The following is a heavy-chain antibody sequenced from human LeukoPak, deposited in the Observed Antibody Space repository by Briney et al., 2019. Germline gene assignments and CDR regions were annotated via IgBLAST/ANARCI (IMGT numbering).Heavy chain of an antibody. V-gene: IGHV3-30*03. CDR2: ISYDGSNK. CDR1: GFTFSSYG. CDR3: ARDGRTRFITMIVVVHAFDI. J-gene: IGHJ3*02. Sequence: QPGGSLRLSCAASGFTFSSYGMHWVRQAPGKGLEWVAVISYDGSNKYYADSVKGRFTISRDNSKNTLYLQMNSLRAEDTAVYYCARDGRTRFITMIVVVHAFDIWGQGTMVTVSS. D-gene: IGHD3-22*01.